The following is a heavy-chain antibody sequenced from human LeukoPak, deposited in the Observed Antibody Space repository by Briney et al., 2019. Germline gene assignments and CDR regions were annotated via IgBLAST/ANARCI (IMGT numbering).Heavy chain of an antibody. J-gene: IGHJ4*02. CDR1: GFTFSNYW. D-gene: IGHD3-22*01. CDR3: ARVSDGCYDS. V-gene: IGHV3-7*03. CDR2: MKEDGSAR. Sequence: GGSLRLFCVASGFTFSNYWMSWVRQAPGKGLEWLGNMKEDGSARYCVDSMKGRFTISRDNANNTLYLQMNSLRAEDTAVYYCARVSDGCYDSWGQGTLVTVSS.